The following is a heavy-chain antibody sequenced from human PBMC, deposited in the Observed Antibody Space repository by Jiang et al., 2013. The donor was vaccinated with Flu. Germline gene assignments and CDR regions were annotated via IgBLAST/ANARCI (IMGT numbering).Heavy chain of an antibody. D-gene: IGHD1-14*01. CDR3: AARPAITGAPFHY. J-gene: IGHJ4*03. CDR2: INPVDSDT. CDR1: GYNFLTYW. V-gene: IGHV5-51*03. Sequence: GAEVKKPGESLKISCMGSGYNFLTYWIGWVRQMPGKGLEWMALINPVDSDTRYSPSFQGQVTISVDTSINTAYLQWSSLKASDTAMYYCAARPAITGAPFHYVGPGTLVHRLF.